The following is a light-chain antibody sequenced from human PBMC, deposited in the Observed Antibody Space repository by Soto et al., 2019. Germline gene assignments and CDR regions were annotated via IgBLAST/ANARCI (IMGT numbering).Light chain of an antibody. CDR3: QQYNSWPLT. J-gene: IGKJ1*01. Sequence: EIVMTQSPATLSVSPGERATLSCRASQSVSSSLAWYQQKPGQAPRLLIYGASTRATDIPARFSGSGSGTDFTLTISGLQSEDFAVYYCQQYNSWPLTFGQGTKVEIK. CDR1: QSVSSS. V-gene: IGKV3-15*01. CDR2: GAS.